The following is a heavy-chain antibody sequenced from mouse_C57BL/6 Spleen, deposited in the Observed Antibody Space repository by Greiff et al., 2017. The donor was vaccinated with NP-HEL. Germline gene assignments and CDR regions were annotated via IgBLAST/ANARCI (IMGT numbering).Heavy chain of an antibody. V-gene: IGHV1-18*01. Sequence: EVQLQQSGPELVKPGASVKIPCKASGYTFTDYNMDWVKQSHGKSLEWIGDINPNNGGTIYNQKFKGKATLTVDKSSSTAYMELRSLTSEDTAVYYCARRGWDVNAMDYWGQGTSVTVSS. CDR1: GYTFTDYN. CDR2: INPNNGGT. J-gene: IGHJ4*01. D-gene: IGHD4-1*01. CDR3: ARRGWDVNAMDY.